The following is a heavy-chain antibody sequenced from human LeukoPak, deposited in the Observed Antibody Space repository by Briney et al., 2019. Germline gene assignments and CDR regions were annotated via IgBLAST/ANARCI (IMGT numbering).Heavy chain of an antibody. Sequence: GGSLRLSCVASGFTFNTYWMHWVRHAPGKGPVWVSRIKNDGSSTSYADSVKGRFTISRDTSKNTLYLQINSLRVEDTAVYYCIVFGDSNHWGQGTLVTVSS. D-gene: IGHD4-17*01. V-gene: IGHV3-74*01. J-gene: IGHJ5*02. CDR3: IVFGDSNH. CDR1: GFTFNTYW. CDR2: IKNDGSST.